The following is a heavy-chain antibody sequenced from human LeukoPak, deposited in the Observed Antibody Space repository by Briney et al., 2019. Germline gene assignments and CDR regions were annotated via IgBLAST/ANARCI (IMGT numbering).Heavy chain of an antibody. CDR1: GGSISSYY. V-gene: IGHV4-59*01. J-gene: IGHJ4*02. Sequence: SETLSLTCTVSGGSISSYYWSWIRQPPGKGLEWIGYIYYSGSTNYNPSLKSRVTISVDTSKNQFSLKLSSVTAADTAVYYCARAPAGDINPFDYWGQGTLVTVSS. CDR3: ARAPAGDINPFDY. D-gene: IGHD2-21*02. CDR2: IYYSGST.